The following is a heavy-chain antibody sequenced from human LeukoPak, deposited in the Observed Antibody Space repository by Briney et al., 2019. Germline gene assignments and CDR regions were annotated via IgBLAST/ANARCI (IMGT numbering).Heavy chain of an antibody. CDR2: ISYDGRVT. CDR3: AREMTTKGQFDS. Sequence: GGSLRLSCAASGFTFSNYSMNWIRQAPGKGLEWVAVISYDGRVTYYADSVRGRFTISRDNSKNIQYLQMNNMTPGDTAVYFCAREMTTKGQFDSWGRGTLVTVSS. J-gene: IGHJ4*01. D-gene: IGHD1-1*01. CDR1: GFTFSNYS. V-gene: IGHV3-30*04.